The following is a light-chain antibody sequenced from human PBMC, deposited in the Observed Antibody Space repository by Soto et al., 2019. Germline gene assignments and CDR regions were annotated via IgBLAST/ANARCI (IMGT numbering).Light chain of an antibody. CDR1: QSVSSSY. CDR2: GAS. Sequence: EIVLTQSPGTLSLSPGERATLSCRASQSVSSSYLAWYQQKAGQAPRLLIHGASSRATGIPDRFSGSGSGTDFTLTISRLEPEDFAGYYCQQQRTFGQGTKVEI. CDR3: QQQRT. V-gene: IGKV3-20*01. J-gene: IGKJ1*01.